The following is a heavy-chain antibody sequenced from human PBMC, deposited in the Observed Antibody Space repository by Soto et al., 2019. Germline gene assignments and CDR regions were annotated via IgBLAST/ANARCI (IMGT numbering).Heavy chain of an antibody. D-gene: IGHD6-13*01. CDR2: ISSSGSTI. J-gene: IGHJ5*02. CDR1: GFTFSSYE. Sequence: EVQLVESGGGLVQPGGSLRLSCAASGFTFSSYEMNWVRQAPGKGLEWVSYISSSGSTIYYTDSVKGRFTISRDNAKNSLYLQMNSLRAEDTAVYHCARGYSSLNWFDPWGQGTLVTVSS. CDR3: ARGYSSLNWFDP. V-gene: IGHV3-48*03.